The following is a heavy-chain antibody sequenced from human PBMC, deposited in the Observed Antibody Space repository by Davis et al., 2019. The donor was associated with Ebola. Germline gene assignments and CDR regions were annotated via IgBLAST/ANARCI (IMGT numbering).Heavy chain of an antibody. CDR3: ARGRISGLLWFGELSTYNWFDP. J-gene: IGHJ5*02. D-gene: IGHD3-10*01. CDR1: GYTFTSHD. CDR2: MNPNSGNT. Sequence: ASVTVSCKASGYTFTSHDINWVRQATGQGLEWMGWMNPNSGNTGYAQKVQGRVTMTRNTSISTAYMELSSLRSEDTAVYYCARGRISGLLWFGELSTYNWFDPWGQGTLVTVSS. V-gene: IGHV1-8*01.